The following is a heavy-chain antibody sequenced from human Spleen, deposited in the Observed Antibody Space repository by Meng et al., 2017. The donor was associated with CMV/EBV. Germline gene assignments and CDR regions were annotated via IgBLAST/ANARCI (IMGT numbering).Heavy chain of an antibody. V-gene: IGHV4-61*01. CDR1: GGSASSGSYY. Sequence: SGGSASSGSYYWSWIRQPPGKGLEWIAYIYYSGNTNYNPSLKSRVTISVDTSNNQFSLKMSSVTAADTAVYYCARVVRGGGYNWFDPWGQGTLVTVSS. CDR3: ARVVRGGGYNWFDP. J-gene: IGHJ5*02. D-gene: IGHD2-15*01. CDR2: IYYSGNT.